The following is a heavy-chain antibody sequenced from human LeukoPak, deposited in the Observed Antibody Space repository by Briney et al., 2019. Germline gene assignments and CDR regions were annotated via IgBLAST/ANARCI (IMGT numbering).Heavy chain of an antibody. CDR1: GYTFTSYD. J-gene: IGHJ4*02. CDR2: MNPNSGNT. Sequence: GASETVFSNASGYTFTSYDINWVRQATAQGLEWMGSMNPNSGNTGYAHKLQGRVTMTMNTSISTAYLELSSLRSEGTAVYCFARGSYYYDSSGPSGDYWGQGTLATVSS. CDR3: ARGSYYYDSSGPSGDY. D-gene: IGHD3-22*01. V-gene: IGHV1-8*01.